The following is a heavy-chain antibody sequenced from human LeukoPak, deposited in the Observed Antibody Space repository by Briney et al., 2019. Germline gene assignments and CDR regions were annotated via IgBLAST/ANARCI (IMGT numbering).Heavy chain of an antibody. CDR2: IYTSGST. D-gene: IGHD2-15*01. CDR3: ARDLVVVVAATLDYYYYGMDV. V-gene: IGHV4-4*07. Sequence: SETLSLTCAVYGGSFSGYYWSWIRQPAGKGLEWIGRIYTSGSTNYNPSLKSRVTMSVDTSKNQFSLKLSSVTAADTAVYYCARDLVVVVAATLDYYYYGMDVWGQGTTVTVSS. J-gene: IGHJ6*02. CDR1: GGSFSGYY.